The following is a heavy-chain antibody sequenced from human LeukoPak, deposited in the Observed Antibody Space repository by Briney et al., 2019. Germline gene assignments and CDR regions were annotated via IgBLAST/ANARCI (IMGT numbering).Heavy chain of an antibody. J-gene: IGHJ4*02. Sequence: GGSLRLSCAASGFTFSSYSMNWVRQAPGKGLEWVSYISSSGSTIYYADSVKGRFTISRDNAKNSLYLQMNSLRAEDTAVYYCARDGWFGETFDYWGQGTLVTVSS. CDR2: ISSSGSTI. CDR1: GFTFSSYS. D-gene: IGHD3-10*01. CDR3: ARDGWFGETFDY. V-gene: IGHV3-48*04.